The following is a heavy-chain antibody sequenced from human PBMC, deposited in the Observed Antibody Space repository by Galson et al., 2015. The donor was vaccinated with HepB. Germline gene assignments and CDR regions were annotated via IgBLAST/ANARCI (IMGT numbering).Heavy chain of an antibody. V-gene: IGHV1-69*13. CDR2: IIPIVGTA. CDR3: ARPRALYSSSWSPLDY. CDR1: GGTFSSYA. D-gene: IGHD6-13*01. J-gene: IGHJ4*02. Sequence: SVKVSCKASGGTFSSYAISWVRQAPGQGLEWMGGIIPIVGTANYAQKFQGRVTITADGSTSTAYMELSSLRSEDTAVYYCARPRALYSSSWSPLDYWGQGTLGTVSS.